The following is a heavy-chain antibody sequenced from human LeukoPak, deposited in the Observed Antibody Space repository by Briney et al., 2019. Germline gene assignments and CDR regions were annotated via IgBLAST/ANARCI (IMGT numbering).Heavy chain of an antibody. CDR1: GFTFAIYA. CDR3: AKGFGSLDY. V-gene: IGHV3-30-3*01. D-gene: IGHD3-10*01. Sequence: GRSLRLSCAASGFTFAIYAMHWVRQAPGKGLEWVAVISYDGNNKYYADSVKGRFTISRDNSKNTLYLQMSSLRAEDTAVYYCAKGFGSLDYWGQGTLVTVSS. CDR2: ISYDGNNK. J-gene: IGHJ4*02.